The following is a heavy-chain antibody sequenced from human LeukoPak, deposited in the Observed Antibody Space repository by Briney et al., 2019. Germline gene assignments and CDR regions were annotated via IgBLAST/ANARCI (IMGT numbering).Heavy chain of an antibody. D-gene: IGHD3-10*01. CDR1: GGSISSYY. CDR3: ARDTYGSGSSTFDP. CDR2: IYTSGCT. J-gene: IGHJ5*02. Sequence: SETLSLTCTVSGGSISSYYWSWIRQPAGKGLEWIGRIYTSGCTNYNPSLKSRVTMSVDTSKNQFSLKLSSVTAADTAVYYCARDTYGSGSSTFDPWGQGTLVTVSS. V-gene: IGHV4-4*07.